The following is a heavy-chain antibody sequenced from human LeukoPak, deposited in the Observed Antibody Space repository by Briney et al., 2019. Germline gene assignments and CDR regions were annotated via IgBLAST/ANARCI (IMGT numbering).Heavy chain of an antibody. CDR2: IYYSGST. J-gene: IGHJ1*01. V-gene: IGHV4-31*03. CDR3: AREPGYSSSWYSQH. CDR1: GGSISSGGYY. D-gene: IGHD6-13*01. Sequence: SQTLSLTCTVSGGSISSGGYYWSRIRQHPGKGLEWIGYIYYSGSTYYNPSLKSRVTISVDTSKNQFSLKLSSVTAADTAVYYCAREPGYSSSWYSQHWGQGTLVTVSS.